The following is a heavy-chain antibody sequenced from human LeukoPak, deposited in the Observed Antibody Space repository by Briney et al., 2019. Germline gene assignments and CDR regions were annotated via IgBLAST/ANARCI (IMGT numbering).Heavy chain of an antibody. Sequence: ASVKVSCKASGYTFTSYGVSWVRQAPGQGLEWMGWISGYNGNTNYAQRLQGRVTMTTDTSTSTAYMDLRSLRSDDTAVYFCARGSTPRYYYDRSGYYHVPVDYWGQGTLVTVSS. J-gene: IGHJ4*02. CDR3: ARGSTPRYYYDRSGYYHVPVDY. CDR2: ISGYNGNT. CDR1: GYTFTSYG. D-gene: IGHD3-22*01. V-gene: IGHV1-18*01.